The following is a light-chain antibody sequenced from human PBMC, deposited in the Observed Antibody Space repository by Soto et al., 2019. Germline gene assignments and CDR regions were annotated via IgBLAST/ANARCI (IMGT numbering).Light chain of an antibody. Sequence: EILMPQAPGTLFVPPGESATLSCRASQSVSTNFAWYQQKPGQAPRLLIYGASTRATAVPARFTASGSGTEFTLTISSLQSEDFAVYYCQQDNTWPRTFGQGTKVDIK. CDR1: QSVSTN. CDR2: GAS. V-gene: IGKV3-15*01. CDR3: QQDNTWPRT. J-gene: IGKJ1*01.